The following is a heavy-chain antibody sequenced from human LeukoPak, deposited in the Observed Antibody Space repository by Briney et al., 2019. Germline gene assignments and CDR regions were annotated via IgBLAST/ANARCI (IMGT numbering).Heavy chain of an antibody. J-gene: IGHJ5*02. CDR1: GGSFSGYY. CDR2: INHSGST. V-gene: IGHV4-34*01. CDR3: ASISMVRGVLFDP. D-gene: IGHD3-10*01. Sequence: SETLSLTCAVYGGSFSGYYWSWIRQPPGKGLEWIGEINHSGSTNYNPSLKSRVTISVDTSKNQFSLKLSSVTAADTAVYYCASISMVRGVLFDPWGQGTLVTVSS.